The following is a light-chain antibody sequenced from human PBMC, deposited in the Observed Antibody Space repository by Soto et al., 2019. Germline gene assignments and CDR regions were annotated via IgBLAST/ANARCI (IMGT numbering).Light chain of an antibody. CDR3: QEYGMSRT. CDR1: QSVTSNY. CDR2: GAS. Sequence: EIVLTQSPGTLSLSPGERATLSCRASQSVTSNYLAWYQQKPGQAPRLLIYGASTRATGIPARFSGSGSGTDFTLTISRLEPEDFAVYYCQEYGMSRTFGQGTKVDIK. V-gene: IGKV3-20*01. J-gene: IGKJ1*01.